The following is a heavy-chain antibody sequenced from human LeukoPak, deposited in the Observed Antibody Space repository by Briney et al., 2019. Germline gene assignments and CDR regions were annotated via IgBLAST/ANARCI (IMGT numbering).Heavy chain of an antibody. D-gene: IGHD2-15*01. CDR3: ARDRGGSYSAIDY. Sequence: GGSLRLSCAASGFTFSSYSLNWVRQAPGKGLEWVSFISSSSITIYYADSVKGRFTISRDNAEKSLYLQMNSLRAEDTAVYYCARDRGGSYSAIDYWGQGTLVTVSP. V-gene: IGHV3-48*04. CDR1: GFTFSSYS. J-gene: IGHJ4*02. CDR2: ISSSSITI.